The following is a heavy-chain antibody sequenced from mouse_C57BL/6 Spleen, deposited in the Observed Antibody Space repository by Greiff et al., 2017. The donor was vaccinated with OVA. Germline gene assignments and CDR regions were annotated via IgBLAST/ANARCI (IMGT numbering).Heavy chain of an antibody. V-gene: IGHV1-50*01. Sequence: QVQLQQPGAELVKPGASVKLSCKASGYTFTSYWMQWVKQRPGQGLEWIGEIDPSDSYTNYNQKFKGKATLTVDTSSSTAYMQLSSLTSEDSAVYYCARKGSYYDYDGCGYWGQGTTLTVSS. CDR1: GYTFTSYW. J-gene: IGHJ2*01. CDR2: IDPSDSYT. D-gene: IGHD2-4*01. CDR3: ARKGSYYDYDGCGY.